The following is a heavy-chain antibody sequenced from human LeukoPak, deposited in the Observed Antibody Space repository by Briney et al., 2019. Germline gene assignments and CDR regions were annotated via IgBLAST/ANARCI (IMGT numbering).Heavy chain of an antibody. J-gene: IGHJ4*02. V-gene: IGHV3-11*05. CDR3: ARDRDGGYFDY. Sequence: GGSLRLSCAASAFTFSDYDMSWIRQAPGKGREWVSYISSSGTYTNNADSVKGRFTISRDNAKNSLYLQMNSLRAEDTAVYYCARDRDGGYFDYWGQGTLVTVSS. CDR2: ISSSGTYT. CDR1: AFTFSDYD. D-gene: IGHD3-10*01.